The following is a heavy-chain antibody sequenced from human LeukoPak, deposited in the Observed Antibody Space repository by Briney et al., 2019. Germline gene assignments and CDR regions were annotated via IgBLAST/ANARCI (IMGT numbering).Heavy chain of an antibody. J-gene: IGHJ4*02. CDR1: GGSFSGYY. V-gene: IGHV4-34*01. CDR3: ARGTKHAPIRPLFDY. CDR2: INHSGST. Sequence: ASETLSLTCAVYGGSFSGYYWSWIRQPPGKGLEWIGEINHSGSTNYNPSLKSRVTISVDTSKNQFSLKLSSVTAADTAVYYCARGTKHAPIRPLFDYWGQGTLVTVSS. D-gene: IGHD4-17*01.